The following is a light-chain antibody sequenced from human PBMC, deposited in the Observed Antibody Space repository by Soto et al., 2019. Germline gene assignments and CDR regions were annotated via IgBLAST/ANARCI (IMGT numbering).Light chain of an antibody. J-gene: IGKJ1*01. CDR2: DAS. V-gene: IGKV3-20*01. CDR3: QQYGSLWT. CDR1: QIVSSNY. Sequence: EIILTQSPGTLSLSPGGRATLSCRASQIVSSNYLAWYQHRPGQAPRLLIYDASSRATGIPGRFSGSGSGTDFTLTISRLEPEDFAVYYCQQYGSLWTFGQGSRVEIK.